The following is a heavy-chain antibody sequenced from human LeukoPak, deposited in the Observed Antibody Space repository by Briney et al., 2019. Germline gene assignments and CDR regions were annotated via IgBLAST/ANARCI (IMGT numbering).Heavy chain of an antibody. CDR1: GGSISSGDYY. CDR3: ARFESTSGRGFDP. D-gene: IGHD2-2*01. J-gene: IGHJ5*02. Sequence: SQTLSLTCTVSGGSISSGDYYWGWIRQPPGKGLEWIGTIYHSGTTYYSPSLKGRVTISLDTPKNQFSLNLRSVTAADTAVYYCARFESTSGRGFDPWGQGTLVTVSS. CDR2: IYHSGTT. V-gene: IGHV4-39*07.